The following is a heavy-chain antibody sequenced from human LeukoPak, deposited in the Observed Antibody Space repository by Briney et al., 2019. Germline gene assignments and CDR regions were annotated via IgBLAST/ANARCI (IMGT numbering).Heavy chain of an antibody. J-gene: IGHJ4*02. CDR1: GFTFSSYA. CDR2: ISGSGGST. Sequence: GGSLRLSCAASGFTFSSYAMSWVRQAPGKGLEWVSAISGSGGSTYYADSVKGRFTISRDNSKNTLYLQMNSLRAEDTAVYYCARGDWIAAAGTTPMASDYWGQGTLVTVSS. D-gene: IGHD6-13*01. CDR3: ARGDWIAAAGTTPMASDY. V-gene: IGHV3-23*01.